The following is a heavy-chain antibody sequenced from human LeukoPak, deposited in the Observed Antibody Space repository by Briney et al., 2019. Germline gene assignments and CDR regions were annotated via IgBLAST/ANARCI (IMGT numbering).Heavy chain of an antibody. CDR3: ARGNTYSTSDYYYYGMDV. CDR1: GYTFTSYD. V-gene: IGHV1-8*01. CDR2: MNPNSGNT. J-gene: IGHJ6*02. Sequence: ASVKVSCKASGYTFTSYDINWVRQATGQGLEWMGWMNPNSGNTGYAQKFQGRVTMTRNTSISTAYMELSSLRSEDTAVYNCARGNTYSTSDYYYYGMDVWGQGTTVTVSS. D-gene: IGHD4-11*01.